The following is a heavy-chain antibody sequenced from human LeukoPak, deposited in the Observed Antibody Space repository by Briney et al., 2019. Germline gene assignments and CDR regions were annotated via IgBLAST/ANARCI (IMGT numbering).Heavy chain of an antibody. D-gene: IGHD6-19*01. CDR1: GGTFSSYA. Sequence: SVKVSCKASGGTFSSYAISWVRQAPGQGLEWMGRIIPILGIANYAQKFQGRVAITADKSTSTAYMELSGLRSEDTAVYYCARGSSGSPELLIWGQGTMVTVSS. CDR2: IIPILGIA. CDR3: ARGSSGSPELLI. V-gene: IGHV1-69*04. J-gene: IGHJ3*02.